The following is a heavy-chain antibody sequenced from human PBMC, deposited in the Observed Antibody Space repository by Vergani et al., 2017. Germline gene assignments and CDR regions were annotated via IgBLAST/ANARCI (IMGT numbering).Heavy chain of an antibody. CDR2: IYWNDDK. V-gene: IGHV2-5*01. CDR1: GISLSTSGVG. J-gene: IGHJ5*02. CDR3: AHTLRETLVTPSSWFDP. Sequence: QITLKESGPTLGKPTQTLTLTCTFSGISLSTSGVGVGWIRQPPGKALEWLALIYWNDDKSYSPSLKSRLTITKETSKTQLVLTMTNMDPLDTVTSYSAHTLRETLVTPSSWFDPWGQGTLVTV. D-gene: IGHD4-23*01.